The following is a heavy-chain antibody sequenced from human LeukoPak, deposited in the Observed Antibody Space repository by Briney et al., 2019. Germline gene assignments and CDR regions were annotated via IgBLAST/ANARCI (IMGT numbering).Heavy chain of an antibody. D-gene: IGHD3-10*01. CDR2: IIPIFGTA. J-gene: IGHJ4*02. V-gene: IGHV1-69*13. CDR1: GGTFSSYA. CDR3: ARGHLWVRGVNVAD. Sequence: SVKVSCKASGGTFSSYAISWVRQAPGQGLEWMGGIIPIFGTANYAQKIQGRVTITADESTSTAYMELSSLRSEDTAVYYCARGHLWVRGVNVADWGQGTLVTVSS.